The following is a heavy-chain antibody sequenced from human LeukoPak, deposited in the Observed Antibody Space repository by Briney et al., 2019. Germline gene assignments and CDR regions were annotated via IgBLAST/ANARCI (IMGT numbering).Heavy chain of an antibody. CDR3: VRQFAS. J-gene: IGHJ4*02. V-gene: IGHV3-48*01. CDR1: GFIFGDHI. Sequence: PGGSLGLSCAASGFIFGDHIMNWVRQLPGKRLEWVAYVSGSGSTVYYADSVKGRFTVSRDNGKSSLYLQMNSLRVEDTALYYCVRQFASWGQGTLVTVSS. CDR2: VSGSGSTV.